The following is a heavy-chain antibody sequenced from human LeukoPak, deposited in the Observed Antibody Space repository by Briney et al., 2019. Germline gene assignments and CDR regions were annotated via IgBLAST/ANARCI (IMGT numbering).Heavy chain of an antibody. CDR2: ISYDGSNK. D-gene: IGHD2-15*01. V-gene: IGHV3-30-3*01. CDR1: GFTFSSYA. J-gene: IGHJ4*02. Sequence: GRSLRLSWAASGFTFSSYAMHWVRQAPGKGLEWVAVISYDGSNKYYADSVKGRFTISRDNSKNTLYLQMNSLRAEDTAVYYCARSPRSGYFDYWGQGTLVTVSS. CDR3: ARSPRSGYFDY.